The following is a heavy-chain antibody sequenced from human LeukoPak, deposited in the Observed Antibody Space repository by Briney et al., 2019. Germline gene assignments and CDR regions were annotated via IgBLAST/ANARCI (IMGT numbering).Heavy chain of an antibody. Sequence: AGGSLRLSCVASGFTFSNYAICWVRQAPGRGLEWISAITNSGTGTYFADSVRGRFTISRDNSKNTLYLQIHSLRVEDTALYYCARREPTVTTPYQDYFDYWGQGTLVTVSS. V-gene: IGHV3-23*01. CDR1: GFTFSNYA. D-gene: IGHD4-17*01. CDR2: ITNSGTGT. CDR3: ARREPTVTTPYQDYFDY. J-gene: IGHJ4*02.